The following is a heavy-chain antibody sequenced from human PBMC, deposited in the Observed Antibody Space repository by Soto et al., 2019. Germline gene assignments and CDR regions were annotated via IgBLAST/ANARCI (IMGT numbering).Heavy chain of an antibody. CDR3: ARFSSSQSGMDV. CDR1: GGTFSSYA. CDR2: IIPIFGTA. Sequence: QVQLVQSGAEVKKPGSSVKVSCKASGGTFSSYAISWVRQAPGQGLEWRGGIIPIFGTANYAQKFQGRVTITADESTSPAYMALSSLRSEDTAVYYCARFSSSQSGMDVWGQGTTVTVSS. D-gene: IGHD6-13*01. V-gene: IGHV1-69*12. J-gene: IGHJ6*02.